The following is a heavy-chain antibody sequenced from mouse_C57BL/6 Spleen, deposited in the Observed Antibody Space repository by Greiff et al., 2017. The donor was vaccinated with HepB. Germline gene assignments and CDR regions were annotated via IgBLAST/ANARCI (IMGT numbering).Heavy chain of an antibody. Sequence: VQLQQSGPELVKPGASVKMSCKASGYTFTDYNMHWVKQSHGKSLEWIGYINPNNGGTSYNQKFKGKATLTVNKSSSTAYMELRSLTSEDSAVYDCARSIYYDYDWYAMDYWGQGTSVTVSS. CDR3: ARSIYYDYDWYAMDY. V-gene: IGHV1-22*01. J-gene: IGHJ4*01. CDR1: GYTFTDYN. CDR2: INPNNGGT. D-gene: IGHD2-4*01.